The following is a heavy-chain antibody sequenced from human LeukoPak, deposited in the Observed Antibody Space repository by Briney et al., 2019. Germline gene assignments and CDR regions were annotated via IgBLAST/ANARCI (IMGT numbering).Heavy chain of an antibody. V-gene: IGHV1-69*13. Sequence: ASVKVSCKASGGTFSSYAISWVRQAPGQGLEWMGRIIPIFGTANYAQKFQGRVTITADESTSTAYMELSSLRSEDTAVYYCARLVVPAANYYYYYYYMDVWGKGTTVTVSS. D-gene: IGHD2-2*01. CDR1: GGTFSSYA. CDR3: ARLVVPAANYYYYYYYMDV. CDR2: IIPIFGTA. J-gene: IGHJ6*03.